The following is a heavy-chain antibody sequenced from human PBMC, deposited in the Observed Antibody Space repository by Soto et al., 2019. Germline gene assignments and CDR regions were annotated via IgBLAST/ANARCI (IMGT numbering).Heavy chain of an antibody. V-gene: IGHV3-23*01. J-gene: IGHJ4*02. CDR3: AKPSGGSYPESRVFDS. CDR2: ISTTGGNT. Sequence: VGSLRLSCAASGFTFYSSAMSWVRQAPGKGLEWVSAISTTGGNTLYADSVKGRFTISRDNSKNTLYLQMNSLRAEDTAIYYCAKPSGGSYPESRVFDSWGQGTRVTVSS. D-gene: IGHD1-26*01. CDR1: GFTFYSSA.